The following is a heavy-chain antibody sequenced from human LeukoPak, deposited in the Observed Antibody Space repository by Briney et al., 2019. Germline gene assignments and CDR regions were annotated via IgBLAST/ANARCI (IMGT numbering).Heavy chain of an antibody. CDR1: GFSFRSYG. D-gene: IGHD3-9*01. Sequence: GGSLRLSCAASGFSFRSYGMHWVRQAPGKGLEWVTFIRYDGSSEYYADSVKGRFTISRDNSKNTLSLQMNSLRPDDTAVYYCAKELSLNYDILTGVPLDYWGQGTLVTVSS. V-gene: IGHV3-30*02. CDR2: IRYDGSSE. CDR3: AKELSLNYDILTGVPLDY. J-gene: IGHJ4*02.